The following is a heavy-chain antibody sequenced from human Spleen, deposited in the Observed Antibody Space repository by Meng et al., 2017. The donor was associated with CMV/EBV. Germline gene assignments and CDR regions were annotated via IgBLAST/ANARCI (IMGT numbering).Heavy chain of an antibody. D-gene: IGHD2-21*02. CDR3: ARESVGLWGDRRIFDY. V-gene: IGHV4-4*07. CDR2: IYTSGST. Sequence: VPLQDSGQDMVQHSEALPLTYPVPGGSYIIYYRSWFRQPAGKGLEWIGRIYTSGSTDYNPSLKSRVTISVDTSKNQFSLKLSSVTAADTAVYYCARESVGLWGDRRIFDYWGQGTLVTVSS. J-gene: IGHJ4*02. CDR1: GGSYIIYY.